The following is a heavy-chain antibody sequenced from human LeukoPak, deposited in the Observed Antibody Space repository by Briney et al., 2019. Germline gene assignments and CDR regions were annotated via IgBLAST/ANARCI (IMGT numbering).Heavy chain of an antibody. Sequence: SETLPLTCTVSGGSISSNNYYWSWIRQPAGKGLEWIGRIYASGSTNYNPSLKSRVTMSVDTSKNQFSLKLSSVTAADTAVYYCARDQVWWPLGSLSYYMDVWGKGTTVTVSS. D-gene: IGHD4/OR15-4a*01. J-gene: IGHJ6*03. V-gene: IGHV4-61*02. CDR3: ARDQVWWPLGSLSYYMDV. CDR2: IYASGST. CDR1: GGSISSNNYY.